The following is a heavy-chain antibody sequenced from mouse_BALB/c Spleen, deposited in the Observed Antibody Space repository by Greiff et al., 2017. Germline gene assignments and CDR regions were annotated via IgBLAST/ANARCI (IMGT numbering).Heavy chain of an antibody. D-gene: IGHD2-4*01. CDR1: GFTFSSFG. Sequence: EVQVVESGGGLVQPGGSRKLSCAASGFTFSSFGMHWVRQAPEKGLEWVAYISSGSSTIYYADTVKGRFTISRDNPKNTLFLQMTSLRSEDTAMYYCERDDYGCFFAYWGQGTLVTVSA. V-gene: IGHV5-17*02. J-gene: IGHJ3*01. CDR2: ISSGSSTI. CDR3: ERDDYGCFFAY.